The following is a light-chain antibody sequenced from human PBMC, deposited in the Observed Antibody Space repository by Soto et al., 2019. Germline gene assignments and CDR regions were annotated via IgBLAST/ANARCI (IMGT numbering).Light chain of an antibody. Sequence: ASQMTQSRSSLSAYVGDRVTISCRASQGIRNDLAWYQQKPGKAPKLLIFAASSLESGVPSRFSGSGSGTEFTLTISSLQPDDFATYYCQQYNSYSRTFGQGSMVDIK. CDR1: QGIRND. CDR2: AAS. J-gene: IGKJ1*01. V-gene: IGKV1-13*02. CDR3: QQYNSYSRT.